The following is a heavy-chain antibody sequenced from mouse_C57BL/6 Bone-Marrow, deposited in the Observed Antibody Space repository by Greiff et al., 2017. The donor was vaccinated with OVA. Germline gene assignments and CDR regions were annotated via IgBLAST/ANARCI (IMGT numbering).Heavy chain of an antibody. V-gene: IGHV14-4*01. CDR3: TTVVRGARDFDY. Sequence: VQLQQSGAELVRPGASVKLSCTASGFNITDDYMHWVQQRPEQGLEWIGWIDPENGDTEYASKFQGKATITADTSSNTAYLQLSSLTSEDTAVYYCTTVVRGARDFDYWGQGTTLTVSS. CDR1: GFNITDDY. D-gene: IGHD2-2*01. J-gene: IGHJ2*01. CDR2: IDPENGDT.